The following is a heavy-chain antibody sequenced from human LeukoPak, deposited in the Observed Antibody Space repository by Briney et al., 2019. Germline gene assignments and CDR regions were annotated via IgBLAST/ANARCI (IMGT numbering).Heavy chain of an antibody. CDR1: GGSISTYY. Sequence: SETLSLTCTVSGGSISTYYWGWIRQPPGKGLVWIAYIHYSGSTNYNPSLRSRVTISVDTSKNQFSLKLSSVTAADTAVYYCARGLTSSDWYFDLWGRGTLVTVSS. D-gene: IGHD4/OR15-4a*01. CDR3: ARGLTSSDWYFDL. J-gene: IGHJ2*01. V-gene: IGHV4-59*01. CDR2: IHYSGST.